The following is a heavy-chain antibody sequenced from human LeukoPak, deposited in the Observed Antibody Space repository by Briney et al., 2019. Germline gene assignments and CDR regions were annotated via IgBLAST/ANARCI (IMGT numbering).Heavy chain of an antibody. J-gene: IGHJ5*02. CDR1: GGSISSYY. CDR2: IYYSGST. Sequence: PSETLSLTCTVSGGSISSYYWSWIRQPPGKGLEWIGYIYYSGSTNYNPSLKSRVTISVDTSKNQFSLKLSSVTAADTAVYYCARYQGYDSSGYYYPSNWFDPWGQGTLVTVSS. V-gene: IGHV4-59*01. CDR3: ARYQGYDSSGYYYPSNWFDP. D-gene: IGHD3-22*01.